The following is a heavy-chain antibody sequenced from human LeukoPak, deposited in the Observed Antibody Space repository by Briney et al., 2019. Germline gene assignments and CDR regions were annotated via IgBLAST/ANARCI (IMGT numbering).Heavy chain of an antibody. CDR1: GGSISSYY. CDR2: IYYSGST. CDR3: ARGNYYGSGSYYISFDY. Sequence: SETLSLTCTVSGGSISSYYWNWIRQPPGKGLEWIGYIYYSGSTNYNPSLKSRVTISLDTSKNQFSLKLSSVTAADTAVYYCARGNYYGSGSYYISFDYWGQGTLVTVSS. D-gene: IGHD3-10*01. J-gene: IGHJ4*02. V-gene: IGHV4-59*01.